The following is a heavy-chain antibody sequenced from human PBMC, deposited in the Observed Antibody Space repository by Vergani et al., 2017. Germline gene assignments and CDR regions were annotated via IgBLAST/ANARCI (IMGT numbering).Heavy chain of an antibody. CDR3: ARGPYYYDSSGYYLELDY. D-gene: IGHD3-22*01. J-gene: IGHJ4*02. CDR2: INPNSGGT. V-gene: IGHV1-2*02. CDR1: GYTFTGYY. Sequence: QVQLVQSGAEVKKPGASVKVSCKASGYTFTGYYMHWVRQAPGQGLEWMGWINPNSGGTNYAQKFQGRVTMTRDTSISTAYMELSSLRSEDTAVYYCARGPYYYDSSGYYLELDYWGQGTLVTVSS.